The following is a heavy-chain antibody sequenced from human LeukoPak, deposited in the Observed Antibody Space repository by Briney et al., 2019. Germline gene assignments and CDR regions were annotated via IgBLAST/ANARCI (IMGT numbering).Heavy chain of an antibody. J-gene: IGHJ4*02. CDR1: GFKFDDNA. CDR2: VSWNSDRI. Sequence: GGSLRLSCVASGFKFDDNAMHWVRQVPGKGLEWVSGVSWNSDRIDYADSVKGRFSISRDNARNSLFLQMNSLRAEDTAFYYCVRDMGHSGTSDSFDYWGQGTLVTVSS. V-gene: IGHV3-9*01. CDR3: VRDMGHSGTSDSFDY. D-gene: IGHD1-26*01.